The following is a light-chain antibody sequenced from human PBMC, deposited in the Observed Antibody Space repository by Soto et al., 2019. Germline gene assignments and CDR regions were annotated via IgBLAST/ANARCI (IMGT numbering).Light chain of an antibody. V-gene: IGKV3-20*01. Sequence: EIVLTQSPGTLSLSPGERATLSCRASQSVTSTSLAWYQQKPGQAPRLLMYGASSRATGTPDRISGGGSGTNFTLTISRLEPEDFAVYYCQQYGSSSITFGQGTRLEIK. CDR1: QSVTSTS. CDR2: GAS. J-gene: IGKJ5*01. CDR3: QQYGSSSIT.